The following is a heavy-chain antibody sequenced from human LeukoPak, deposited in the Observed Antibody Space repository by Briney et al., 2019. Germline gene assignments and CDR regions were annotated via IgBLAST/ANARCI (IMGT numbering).Heavy chain of an antibody. CDR3: AKDGGLWVSAHWGDS. Sequence: GGSLRLSCAASGFTFSSYWMTWVRQASGKGLEWVANIKRDGSEKHYVDSVKGRFTVSRDNSKNTLFLQMNSLRAEDTAVYYCAKDGGLWVSAHWGDSWGRGTLVTVSS. CDR2: IKRDGSEK. CDR1: GFTFSSYW. D-gene: IGHD7-27*01. V-gene: IGHV3-7*03. J-gene: IGHJ4*02.